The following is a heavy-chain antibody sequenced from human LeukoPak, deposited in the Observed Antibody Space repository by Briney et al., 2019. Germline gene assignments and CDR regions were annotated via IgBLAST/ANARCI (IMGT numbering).Heavy chain of an antibody. CDR2: INPSGGST. J-gene: IGHJ3*02. V-gene: IGHV1-46*01. CDR1: GYTFTSYY. Sequence: ASVKVSCKASGYTFTSYYMHWVRQAPGQGLKWVGIINPSGGSTSYAQKFQGRVTMTRDMSTSTVYMELSSLRSEDTAVYYCARSEGATIDAFDIWGQGTMVTVSS. D-gene: IGHD1-26*01. CDR3: ARSEGATIDAFDI.